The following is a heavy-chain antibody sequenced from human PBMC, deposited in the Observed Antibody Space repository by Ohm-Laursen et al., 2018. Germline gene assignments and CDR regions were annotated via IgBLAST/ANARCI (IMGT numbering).Heavy chain of an antibody. CDR1: GFTFSSYN. CDR3: ARVSRGTLQSP. D-gene: IGHD5-24*01. Sequence: SLRLSCAASGFTFSSYNMNWFRQAPGKGLEWVSSISGGSGYIYYADSVKGRFTISRDNAKNSLYLQMDSLRAEDTAVYYCARVSRGTLQSPWGQGTLVTVSS. J-gene: IGHJ5*02. CDR2: ISGGSGYI. V-gene: IGHV3-21*04.